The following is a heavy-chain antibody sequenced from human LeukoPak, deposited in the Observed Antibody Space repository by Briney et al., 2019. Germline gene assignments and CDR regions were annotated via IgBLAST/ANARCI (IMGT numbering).Heavy chain of an antibody. D-gene: IGHD2/OR15-2a*01. V-gene: IGHV3-48*01. CDR2: ISSGGIGTI. Sequence: GGSLRLSCADSEFTFSSYSMNWVRQDLGEGLEWVSYISSGGIGTIYYADSVKGRFTISRDKAKKSLYLQMNNLRAEDTAVYYCARNRFYSMDVWGQGTTVTVSS. J-gene: IGHJ6*02. CDR1: EFTFSSYS. CDR3: ARNRFYSMDV.